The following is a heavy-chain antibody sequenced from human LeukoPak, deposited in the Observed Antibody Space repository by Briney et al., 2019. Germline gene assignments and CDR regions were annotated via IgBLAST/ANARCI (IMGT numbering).Heavy chain of an antibody. CDR3: ARYPHYYGSGSITDDAFDI. D-gene: IGHD3-10*01. CDR2: IYYGGTT. Sequence: SETLSLTCSVSGGSLSTYSWSWVRQSPGKRLEWIGYIYYGGTTNYNPSLKSRVTISVDTSKNQFSLKLSSVTAADTAVYYCARYPHYYGSGSITDDAFDIWGQGTMVTVSS. J-gene: IGHJ3*02. CDR1: GGSLSTYS. V-gene: IGHV4-59*08.